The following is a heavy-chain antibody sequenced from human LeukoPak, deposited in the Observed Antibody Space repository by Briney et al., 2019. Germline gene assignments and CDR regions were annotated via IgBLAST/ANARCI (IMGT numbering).Heavy chain of an antibody. J-gene: IGHJ4*02. CDR3: AREITDYFDY. Sequence: SETLSLICTVSGGSISSYYWSWIRQPARKGLEWIGRIYTSGSTNYNPSLKSRVTMSVDTSKNQFSLKLSTVTAADTAVYYCAREITDYFDYWGQGTLVTVSS. CDR2: IYTSGST. V-gene: IGHV4-4*07. D-gene: IGHD1-14*01. CDR1: GGSISSYY.